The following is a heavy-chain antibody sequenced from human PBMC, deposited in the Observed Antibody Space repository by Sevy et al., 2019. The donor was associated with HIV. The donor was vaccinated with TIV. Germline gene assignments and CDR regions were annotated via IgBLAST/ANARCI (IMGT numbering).Heavy chain of an antibody. J-gene: IGHJ2*01. V-gene: IGHV3-15*01. D-gene: IGHD3-10*01. Sequence: GGSLRLSCAASGFTFSRAWMSWVRQAPGKGLEWVGRIKSNSNGGTIDYAVPVKGRFSISRDDSENTVYLQMNSLNTEDTATYYCTTDRGRTSSMYFDLWGRGTLVTVSS. CDR1: GFTFSRAW. CDR3: TTDRGRTSSMYFDL. CDR2: IKSNSNGGTI.